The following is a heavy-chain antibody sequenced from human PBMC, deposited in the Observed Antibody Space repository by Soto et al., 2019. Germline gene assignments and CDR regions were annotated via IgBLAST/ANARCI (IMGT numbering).Heavy chain of an antibody. V-gene: IGHV4-59*01. D-gene: IGHD1-26*01. Sequence: PXETLSFTCPVSGASISSYYWSWIRQPPGKGLEWIGYIYYSGSTNYNPSLKSRVTISVDTSKNQFSLKLSSVTAADTAVYYCARIYSGRYLALDYWGQGTLVTV. J-gene: IGHJ4*02. CDR1: GASISSYY. CDR3: ARIYSGRYLALDY. CDR2: IYYSGST.